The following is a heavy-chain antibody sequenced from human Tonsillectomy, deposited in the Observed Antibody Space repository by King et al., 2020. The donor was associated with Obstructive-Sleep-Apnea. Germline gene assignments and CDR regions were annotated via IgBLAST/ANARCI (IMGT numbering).Heavy chain of an antibody. V-gene: IGHV4-59*01. CDR1: GGSISSYY. Sequence: VQLQESGPGLVKPSETLSLTCTVSGGSISSYYWSWIRQPPGKGLEWIGYIYNSGSTNYNPSLKSRVTISVDTSKNQFSLKLSSVTAADTAVYYCALDYGETLGWFDPWGQGTLVTVSS. CDR3: ALDYGETLGWFDP. D-gene: IGHD4-17*01. J-gene: IGHJ5*02. CDR2: IYNSGST.